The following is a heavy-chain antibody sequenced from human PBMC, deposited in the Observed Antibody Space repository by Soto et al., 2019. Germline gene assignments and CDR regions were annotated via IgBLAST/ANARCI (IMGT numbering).Heavy chain of an antibody. Sequence: PGGSLRLSCAASGFTFSSYEMNWVRQAPGKGLEWVSYISSSGSTIYYADSVKGRFTISRDNAKNSLYLQMNSLRAEDTAVYYCATVNRWELLGWGQGTLVTVSS. CDR3: ATVNRWELLG. D-gene: IGHD1-26*01. V-gene: IGHV3-48*03. CDR2: ISSSGSTI. CDR1: GFTFSSYE. J-gene: IGHJ4*02.